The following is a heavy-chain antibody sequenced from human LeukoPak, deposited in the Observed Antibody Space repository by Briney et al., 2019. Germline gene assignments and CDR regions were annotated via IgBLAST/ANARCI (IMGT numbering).Heavy chain of an antibody. V-gene: IGHV4-34*01. J-gene: IGHJ3*01. CDR3: ARRPGAFDV. CDR1: GGSFSGYY. CDR2: INHSGST. Sequence: SETLSLTCAVYGGSFSGYYWSWIRQPPGKGLEWIGEINHSGSTNYNPSLKSRVTISVDTSKNQFSLKLSSVTAADTAVYYCARRPGAFDVWGQGTMVTVSS.